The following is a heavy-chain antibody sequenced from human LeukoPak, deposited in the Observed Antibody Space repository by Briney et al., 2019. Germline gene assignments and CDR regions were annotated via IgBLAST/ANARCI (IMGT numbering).Heavy chain of an antibody. V-gene: IGHV3-33*08. Sequence: GGSLRLSCAASGFTFSGSAMHWVRQAPGKGLEWVAVIWYDGNNKYYADSVKGRFTISRDNSKNTLFLQMNSLRAEDTAVYYCATDAGHWFDPWGQGTLVTVSS. CDR3: ATDAGHWFDP. CDR1: GFTFSGSA. CDR2: IWYDGNNK. J-gene: IGHJ5*02.